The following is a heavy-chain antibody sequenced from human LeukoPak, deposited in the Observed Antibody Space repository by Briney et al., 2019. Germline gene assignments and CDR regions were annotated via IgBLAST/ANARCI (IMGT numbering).Heavy chain of an antibody. CDR2: IIPIFGTA. Sequence: SVKVSCKASGGTFSSYAISWVRQAPGQGLEWMGGIIPIFGTANYAQKFQGRVTITADESTSTAYMELSSLRSEDTAVYYCARDHDGDYAPTRLDYYMDVWGKGTTVTISS. CDR1: GGTFSSYA. CDR3: ARDHDGDYAPTRLDYYMDV. J-gene: IGHJ6*03. V-gene: IGHV1-69*01. D-gene: IGHD4-17*01.